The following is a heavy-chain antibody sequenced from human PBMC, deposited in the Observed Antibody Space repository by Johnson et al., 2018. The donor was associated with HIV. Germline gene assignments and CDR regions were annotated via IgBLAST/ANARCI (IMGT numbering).Heavy chain of an antibody. V-gene: IGHV3-7*03. CDR3: ARDGIYSSPHDAFDV. Sequence: EVQLVESGGGLVQPGGSLRLSCAASGFLVSSNYMSWVRQAPGKGLEWVANIKEDGSEDYYADSLKGRFTVFRDNAKNSLYLQMDKLRTDDTAVYYCARDGIYSSPHDAFDVWGQGTKVTVSS. CDR2: IKEDGSED. J-gene: IGHJ3*01. D-gene: IGHD6-13*01. CDR1: GFLVSSNY.